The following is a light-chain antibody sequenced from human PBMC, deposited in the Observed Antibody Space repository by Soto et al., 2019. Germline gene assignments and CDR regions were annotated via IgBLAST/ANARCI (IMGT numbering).Light chain of an antibody. V-gene: IGKV3-20*01. J-gene: IGKJ4*01. Sequence: EIVCTQAPGALSVCPGERATLPCRASQTVRNNYLAWYQQKPGQALRLLIYDASSRATGITDRFSGGGSGTDFTLTISRLETEDFAVYYCQQFSSYPLTFGGGTKVDIK. CDR1: QTVRNNY. CDR2: DAS. CDR3: QQFSSYPLT.